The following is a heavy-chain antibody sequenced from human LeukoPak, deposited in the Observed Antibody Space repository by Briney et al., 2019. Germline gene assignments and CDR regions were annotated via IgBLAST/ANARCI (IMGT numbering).Heavy chain of an antibody. CDR3: GDANYCLDV. D-gene: IGHD5-24*01. J-gene: IGHJ6*02. Sequence: PGGSLRLSCAASGFTFSDYDMQWVSQAPGKGLEWVAVMLHDGSNQYYAASVKGRFTISRGNSKNTPFLQINSLRIEDTAVYYCGDANYCLDVWGQGTTVTVS. CDR2: MLHDGSNQ. V-gene: IGHV3-30-3*01. CDR1: GFTFSDYD.